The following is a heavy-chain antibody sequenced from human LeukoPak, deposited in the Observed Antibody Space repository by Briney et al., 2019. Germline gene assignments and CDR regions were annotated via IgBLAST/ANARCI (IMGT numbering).Heavy chain of an antibody. Sequence: PSETLSLTCTVSGDSISSGDYYWSWIRQPAGKGLEWIGRISSSGSTYYNPSLKSRVTISVDTSKNQFSLKLSSVTAADTAVYYFARHRGGVIVPAAIQFVPWGQGTLVTVSS. V-gene: IGHV4-39*01. CDR3: ARHRGGVIVPAAIQFVP. CDR2: ISSSGST. CDR1: GDSISSGDYY. J-gene: IGHJ5*02. D-gene: IGHD2-2*02.